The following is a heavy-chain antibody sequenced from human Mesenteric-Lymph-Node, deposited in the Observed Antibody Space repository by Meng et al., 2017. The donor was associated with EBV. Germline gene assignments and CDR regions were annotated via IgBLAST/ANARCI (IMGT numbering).Heavy chain of an antibody. CDR1: RDSVSINSAA. CDR3: ASSRPLAGNWNYHY. V-gene: IGHV6-1*01. D-gene: IGHD1-7*01. J-gene: IGHJ4*02. CDR2: TYYRSKWYN. Sequence: QVQLQQSGPGLVNPSXXLSLTCAISRDSVSINSAAWNWIRQSPSRGLEWLGRTYYRSKWYNDYAVSVKSRITINPDTSKNQFSLQLNSVTPEDTAVYYCASSRPLAGNWNYHYWGQGTLVTVSS.